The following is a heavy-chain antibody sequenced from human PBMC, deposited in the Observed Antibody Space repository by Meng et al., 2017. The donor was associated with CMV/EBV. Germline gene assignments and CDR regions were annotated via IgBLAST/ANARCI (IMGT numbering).Heavy chain of an antibody. D-gene: IGHD1-7*01. CDR3: ARLTGTTIRGPNFDY. V-gene: IGHV4-59*01. CDR1: GASISTYY. CDR2: MSNSGRT. J-gene: IGHJ4*02. Sequence: GSLRLSCTISGASISTYYWSWIRQPPGKGLEWIGYMSNSGRTNYNPSLKSRATISLDTSRNQISLKVNSVTAADTAVYYCARLTGTTIRGPNFDYWGQGTLVTVSS.